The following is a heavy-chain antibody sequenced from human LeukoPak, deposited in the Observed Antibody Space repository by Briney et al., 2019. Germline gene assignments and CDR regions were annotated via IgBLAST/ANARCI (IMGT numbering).Heavy chain of an antibody. CDR2: INHSGST. J-gene: IGHJ3*02. V-gene: IGHV4-34*01. CDR1: GGSFSGYY. D-gene: IGHD3-10*01. Sequence: SETLSLTCAVYGGSFSGYYWSWIRQPSGKGLEWIGEINHSGSTNYNPSLKSRVTISVDTSKNQFSLKLSSVTAADTAVYYCARERRITMVRGVRSNAFDIWGQGTMVTVSS. CDR3: ARERRITMVRGVRSNAFDI.